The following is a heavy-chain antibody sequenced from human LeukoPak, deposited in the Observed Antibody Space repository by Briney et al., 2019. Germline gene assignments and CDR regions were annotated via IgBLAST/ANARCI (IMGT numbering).Heavy chain of an antibody. Sequence: GGSLRLSYAASGFTFSNYWMSWVRQAPGKGLEWVANIKQDGSVKYYVDSVKGRFTISRDNAKNSLYPQMNSLRAEDTAVYYCARRPYDFWSGASTGFDYWGQGTLVTVSS. J-gene: IGHJ4*02. CDR3: ARRPYDFWSGASTGFDY. CDR2: IKQDGSVK. D-gene: IGHD3-3*01. V-gene: IGHV3-7*01. CDR1: GFTFSNYW.